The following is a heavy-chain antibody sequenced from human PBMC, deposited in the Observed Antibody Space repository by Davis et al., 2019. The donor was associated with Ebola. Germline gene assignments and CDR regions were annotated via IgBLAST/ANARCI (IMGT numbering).Heavy chain of an antibody. J-gene: IGHJ6*02. D-gene: IGHD1-26*01. CDR3: ARCGQIVGPYGMDV. V-gene: IGHV3-53*01. CDR1: GFTFSDYY. CDR2: IYSGGST. Sequence: GESLKISCAASGFTFSDYYMSWIRQAPGKGLEWVSVIYSGGSTYYADSVKGRFTISRDNSKNTLYLQMNSLRAEDTAVYYCARCGQIVGPYGMDVWGQGTTVTVSS.